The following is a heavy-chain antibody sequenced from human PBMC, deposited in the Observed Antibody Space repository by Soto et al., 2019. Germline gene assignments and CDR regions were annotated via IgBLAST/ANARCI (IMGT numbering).Heavy chain of an antibody. CDR3: GRVTGILLPVQGYAPVTFYLDS. CDR1: GGSFSGYY. CDR2: INHSGSI. Sequence: PSETLSLTCAVYGGSFSGYYWSWIRQPPGKGLEWIGEINHSGSINYNPSLKSRVTISVDTSKNQFSLNLRSVTAADTAIYYCGRVTGILLPVQGYAPVTFYLDSWGQGTLVTVSS. D-gene: IGHD2-8*02. V-gene: IGHV4-34*01. J-gene: IGHJ4*02.